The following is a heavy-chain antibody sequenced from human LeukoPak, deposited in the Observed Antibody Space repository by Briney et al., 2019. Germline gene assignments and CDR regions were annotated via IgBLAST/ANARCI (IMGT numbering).Heavy chain of an antibody. D-gene: IGHD3-10*01. CDR3: AREIWSWGYYYYGMDV. J-gene: IGHJ6*02. Sequence: SETLSLTCTVSGGSISSYYWSWIRQPPGKGLEWIGYIYYSGSTNYNPSLKSRVTISVDTSKNQFSLKLSSVTAADTAVYYCAREIWSWGYYYYGMDVWGQGTTVTVSS. CDR2: IYYSGST. CDR1: GGSISSYY. V-gene: IGHV4-59*01.